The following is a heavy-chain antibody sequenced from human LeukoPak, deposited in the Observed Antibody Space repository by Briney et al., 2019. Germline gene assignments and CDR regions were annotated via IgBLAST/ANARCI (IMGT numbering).Heavy chain of an antibody. Sequence: PGRSLRLSCAASGFTFSNAWMSWVRQAPGKGLEWVGRIKSKTDGGTTDYAAPVKGRFTISRDDSKNTLYLQMNSLKTEDTAVYYCTTDLYYYYDSSGSPYWGQGTLVTVSS. J-gene: IGHJ4*02. CDR1: GFTFSNAW. V-gene: IGHV3-15*01. CDR3: TTDLYYYYDSSGSPY. CDR2: IKSKTDGGTT. D-gene: IGHD3-22*01.